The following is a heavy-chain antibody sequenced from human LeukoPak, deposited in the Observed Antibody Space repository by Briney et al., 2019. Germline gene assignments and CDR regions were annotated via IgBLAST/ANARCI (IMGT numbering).Heavy chain of an antibody. Sequence: ASVKVSCKASGGTFSSYAISWVRQAPGQGLEWMGGIIPILGTANYAQKFQGRVTITADESTSTAYMELSSLRSEDTAVYYCARDNIIVATITNWFDPWGQGTLVTVSS. CDR1: GGTFSSYA. CDR3: ARDNIIVATITNWFDP. D-gene: IGHD5-12*01. V-gene: IGHV1-69*01. J-gene: IGHJ5*02. CDR2: IIPILGTA.